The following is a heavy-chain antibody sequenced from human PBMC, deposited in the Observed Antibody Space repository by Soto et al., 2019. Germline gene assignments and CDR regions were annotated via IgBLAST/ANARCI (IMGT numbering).Heavy chain of an antibody. CDR2: INAGNGNT. Sequence: ASVKVSCKAAGYTFTSYAMHWRSQETGQRLEWMGWINAGNGNTKYSQKFQGRVTITRDTSASTAYMELSSLRSEDTAVYYCASSYSGSYSMYYYYGMDIWGQGTTVTVSS. CDR3: ASSYSGSYSMYYYYGMDI. V-gene: IGHV1-3*01. J-gene: IGHJ6*02. CDR1: GYTFTSYA. D-gene: IGHD1-26*01.